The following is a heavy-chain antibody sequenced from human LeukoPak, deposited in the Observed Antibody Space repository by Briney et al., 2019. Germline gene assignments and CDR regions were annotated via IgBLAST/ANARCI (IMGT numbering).Heavy chain of an antibody. J-gene: IGHJ3*02. CDR3: ARGAWSSSWSGDDAFDI. CDR1: GDSVSSXXXX. Sequence: GLSGDSVSSXXXXWXWXRQXPXXXXXXXXXTYYRSKWYNDYAVSVKSRITINPDTSKNQFSLQLNSVTPEDTAVYYCARGAWSSSWSGDDAFDIWGQGTMVTVSS. D-gene: IGHD6-13*01. CDR2: TYYRSKWYN. V-gene: IGHV6-1*01.